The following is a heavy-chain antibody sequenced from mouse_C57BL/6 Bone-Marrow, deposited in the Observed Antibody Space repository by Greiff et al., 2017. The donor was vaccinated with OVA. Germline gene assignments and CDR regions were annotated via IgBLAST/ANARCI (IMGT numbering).Heavy chain of an antibody. V-gene: IGHV1-59*01. Sequence: QVQLQQPGAELVRPGTSVKLSCKASGYTFTSYWMHWVKQRPGQGLEWIGVIDPSDSYTNYNQKFKGKATLTVDTSSSTAYMQLSSLTSEDSAVYYCARWDYVDFDVWGTGTTVTVSS. CDR2: IDPSDSYT. CDR3: ARWDYVDFDV. D-gene: IGHD2-4*01. CDR1: GYTFTSYW. J-gene: IGHJ1*03.